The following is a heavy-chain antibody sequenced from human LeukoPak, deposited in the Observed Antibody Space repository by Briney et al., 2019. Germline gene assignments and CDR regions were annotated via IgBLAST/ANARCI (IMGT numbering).Heavy chain of an antibody. Sequence: VASVKVSRKASGYTFTSYDINWVRQATGQGLEWMGWMNPNSGNTGYAQKFQGRVTITRNTSISTAYMELSSLRSEDTAVYYCARGSGYDILTGYYRGYYYYYYMDVWGKGTTVTVSS. CDR3: ARGSGYDILTGYYRGYYYYYYMDV. CDR1: GYTFTSYD. V-gene: IGHV1-8*03. D-gene: IGHD3-9*01. CDR2: MNPNSGNT. J-gene: IGHJ6*03.